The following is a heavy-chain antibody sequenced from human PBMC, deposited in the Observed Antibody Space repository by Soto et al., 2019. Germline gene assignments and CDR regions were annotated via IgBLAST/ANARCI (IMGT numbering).Heavy chain of an antibody. CDR3: AKNPIVGATPVYYYGMDV. CDR1: GFTFSSYG. D-gene: IGHD1-26*01. Sequence: GGSLRLSCAASGFTFSSYGMHWVRQAPGKGLEWVAVISYDGSNKYYADSVKGRFTISRDNSKNTLYLQMNSLRAEDTAVYYCAKNPIVGATPVYYYGMDVWGQGTTVTVSS. CDR2: ISYDGSNK. J-gene: IGHJ6*02. V-gene: IGHV3-30*18.